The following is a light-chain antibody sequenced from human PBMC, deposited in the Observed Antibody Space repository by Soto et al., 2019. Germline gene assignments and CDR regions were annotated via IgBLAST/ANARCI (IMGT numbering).Light chain of an antibody. CDR1: QSIKKW. Sequence: DIQMTQSPSTLSASVGDRVTITSRASQSIKKWLAWYQQKPGKAPNLLIYDASSLEGGVPSRFSGSGSGTEFTLTINSLQPDDFATYYCQQYNSYSEAFGQGTKVDIK. CDR2: DAS. V-gene: IGKV1-5*01. CDR3: QQYNSYSEA. J-gene: IGKJ1*01.